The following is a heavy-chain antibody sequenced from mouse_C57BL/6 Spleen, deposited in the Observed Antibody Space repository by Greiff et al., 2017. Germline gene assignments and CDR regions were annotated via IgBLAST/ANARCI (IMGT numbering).Heavy chain of an antibody. CDR2: IDPETGGT. Sequence: QVQLQQSGAELVRPGASVTLSCKASGYTFTDYEMHWVKQTPVHGLEWIGAIDPETGGTAYNQKFKGKAILTADKSSSTAYMELRSLTSEASAVYYCTRDYEGWFAYWGKGTLVTVSA. J-gene: IGHJ3*01. CDR3: TRDYEGWFAY. CDR1: GYTFTDYE. D-gene: IGHD2-3*01. V-gene: IGHV1-15*01.